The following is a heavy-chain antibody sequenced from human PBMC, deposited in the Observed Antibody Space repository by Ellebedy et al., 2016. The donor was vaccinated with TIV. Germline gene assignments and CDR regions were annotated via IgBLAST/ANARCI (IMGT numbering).Heavy chain of an antibody. CDR1: GGTFSSYA. D-gene: IGHD2-2*03. J-gene: IGHJ5*02. V-gene: IGHV1-69*13. CDR3: ARGGSGYCSSTSCYLSVWFDP. Sequence: SVKVSXKASGGTFSSYAISWVRQAPGQGLEWMGGIIPIFGTANYAQKFQGRVTITADESTSTAYMELSSLRSDDTAVYYCARGGSGYCSSTSCYLSVWFDPWGQGTLVTVSS. CDR2: IIPIFGTA.